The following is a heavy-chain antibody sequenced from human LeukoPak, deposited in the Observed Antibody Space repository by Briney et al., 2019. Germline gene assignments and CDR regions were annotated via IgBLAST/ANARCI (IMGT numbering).Heavy chain of an antibody. CDR2: ISIAGEI. CDR1: EGTLSGYF. J-gene: IGHJ3*01. D-gene: IGHD1-26*01. Sequence: SETLSLTCADYEGTLSGYFWSWVRQPPGKGLEWIGEISIAGEINYNPSLRSRATISIETTKNQFYLTLTSVIVADTTLYYCVGQIGSGAFDLWGRDRMVIVSS. CDR3: VGQIGSGAFDL. V-gene: IGHV4-34*08.